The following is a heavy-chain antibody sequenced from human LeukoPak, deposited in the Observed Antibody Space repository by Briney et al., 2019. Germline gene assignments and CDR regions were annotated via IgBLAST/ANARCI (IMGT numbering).Heavy chain of an antibody. D-gene: IGHD3-22*01. V-gene: IGHV4-39*01. CDR2: IYYSGST. J-gene: IGHJ4*02. CDR3: ARHRDPDYYDSSGYYPSHFDY. CDR1: GGSVSSGSYY. Sequence: PSETLSLTCTVSGGSVSSGSYYWSWIRQPPGKGLEWIGSIYYSGSTYYNPSLKSRVTISADTSKNQFSLKLSSVTAADTAVYYCARHRDPDYYDSSGYYPSHFDYWGQGTLVTVSS.